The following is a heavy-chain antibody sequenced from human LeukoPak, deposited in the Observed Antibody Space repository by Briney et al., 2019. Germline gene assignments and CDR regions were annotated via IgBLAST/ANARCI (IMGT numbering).Heavy chain of an antibody. CDR1: GFTFSNYA. Sequence: GGSLRLSCAASGFTFSNYAMSWVRQAPGKGLEWVSSTSGSGGLTYYADFVKGRFTISRDNSKHTLYMQMNSLRAEDAAVYYCAKDGDNGYSYNIDYWGPGTLITVSS. CDR3: AKDGDNGYSYNIDY. D-gene: IGHD5-18*01. J-gene: IGHJ4*02. CDR2: TSGSGGLT. V-gene: IGHV3-23*01.